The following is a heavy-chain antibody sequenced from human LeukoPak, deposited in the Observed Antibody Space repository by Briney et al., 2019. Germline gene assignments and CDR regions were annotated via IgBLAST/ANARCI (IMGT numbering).Heavy chain of an antibody. CDR3: ARQMDTAMVTGHYYYYMDV. J-gene: IGHJ6*03. CDR2: IYYSGST. V-gene: IGHV4-59*08. CDR1: GGSISSYY. D-gene: IGHD5-18*01. Sequence: PSEILSLTCTVSGGSISSYYWSWIRQPPGKGLEWIGYIYYSGSTNYNPSLKSRVTISVDTSKNQFSLKLSSVTAADTAVYYCARQMDTAMVTGHYYYYMDVWGKGTTVTVSS.